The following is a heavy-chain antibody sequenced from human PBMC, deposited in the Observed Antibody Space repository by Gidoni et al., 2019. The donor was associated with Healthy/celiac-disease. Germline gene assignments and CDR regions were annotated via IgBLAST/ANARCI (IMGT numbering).Heavy chain of an antibody. CDR1: GFTVSSNY. D-gene: IGHD6-19*01. CDR2: IYSGGST. Sequence: EVQLVVSVGGLVQPGVSLRLSCAASGFTVSSNYMSWVRQAPGKGLAWVSVIYSGGSTYYADSVKGRFTISRDNSKNTLYLQMNSLRAEDTAVYYCAREGSGWAFDYWGQGTLVTVSS. CDR3: AREGSGWAFDY. V-gene: IGHV3-66*01. J-gene: IGHJ4*02.